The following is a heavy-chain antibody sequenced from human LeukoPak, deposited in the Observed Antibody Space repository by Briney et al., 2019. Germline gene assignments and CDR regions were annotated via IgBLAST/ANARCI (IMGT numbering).Heavy chain of an antibody. CDR3: ARARREYSYGFGYFDY. V-gene: IGHV3-11*01. J-gene: IGHJ4*02. CDR1: GFTFSDYY. CDR2: ISSSGSTI. Sequence: KTGGSLRLSCAASGFTFSDYYMSWIRQAPGKGLEWVSYISSSGSTIYYADSVKGRFTISRDNAKNSLYLQMNSLRAEDTAVYYCARARREYSYGFGYFDYWGQGTLVTVSS. D-gene: IGHD5-18*01.